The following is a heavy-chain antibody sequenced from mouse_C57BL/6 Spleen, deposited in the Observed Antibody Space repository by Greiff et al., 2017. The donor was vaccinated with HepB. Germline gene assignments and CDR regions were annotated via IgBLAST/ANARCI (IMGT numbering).Heavy chain of an antibody. J-gene: IGHJ2*01. Sequence: VQLQQPGAELVRPGTSVKLSCKASGYTFTSYWMHWVKQRPGQGLEWIGVIDPSDSYTNYNQKFKGKATLTVDTSSSTAYMQLSSLTSEDSAVYYCARYYSNDYFDYWGQGTTLTVSS. V-gene: IGHV1-59*01. CDR1: GYTFTSYW. CDR2: IDPSDSYT. CDR3: ARYYSNDYFDY. D-gene: IGHD2-5*01.